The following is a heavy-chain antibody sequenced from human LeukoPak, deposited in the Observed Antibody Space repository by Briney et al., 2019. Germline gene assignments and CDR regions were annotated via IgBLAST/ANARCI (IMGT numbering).Heavy chain of an antibody. CDR1: GFTFSSYA. V-gene: IGHV3-23*01. CDR2: ITPSDSTT. J-gene: IGHJ4*02. D-gene: IGHD6-19*01. CDR3: AKLPSGWFNDY. Sequence: GGSLRLSCTASGFTFSSYAMSWVRQAPGKGLEWVSTITPSDSTTFYADSVKGRFTISRDNSKKTLYLQMDSLRAEDAAVYYCAKLPSGWFNDYWRQGTLVTVSS.